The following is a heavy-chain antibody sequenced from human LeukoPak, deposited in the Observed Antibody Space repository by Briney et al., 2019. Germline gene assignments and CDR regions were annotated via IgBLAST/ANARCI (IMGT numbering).Heavy chain of an antibody. D-gene: IGHD2-21*01. J-gene: IGHJ6*03. Sequence: PGGSLRLSCAASGFTFSSYSMNWVRQAPGKGLEWVSSISSSSSYIYYADSVKGRFTISRDNAKNSLYLQMNSLRAEDTAVYYCARGDRVMTFYYYYYYMDVWGKGTTVTVSS. CDR2: ISSSSSYI. V-gene: IGHV3-21*01. CDR3: ARGDRVMTFYYYYYYMDV. CDR1: GFTFSSYS.